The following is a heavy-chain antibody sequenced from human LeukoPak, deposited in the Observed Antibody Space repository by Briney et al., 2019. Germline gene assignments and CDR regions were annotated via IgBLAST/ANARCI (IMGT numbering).Heavy chain of an antibody. V-gene: IGHV4-30-2*01. Sequence: SETLSLTCTVSGGSISSGGYYWSWIRQPPGKGLEWIGYIYHSGSTYYNPSLKSRVTISVDRSKNQFSLKLSSVTAADTAVYYCARGYGSGSYSSSYYYYYYMDVWGKGTTVTVSS. CDR1: GGSISSGGYY. J-gene: IGHJ6*03. CDR3: ARGYGSGSYSSSYYYYYYMDV. CDR2: IYHSGST. D-gene: IGHD3-10*01.